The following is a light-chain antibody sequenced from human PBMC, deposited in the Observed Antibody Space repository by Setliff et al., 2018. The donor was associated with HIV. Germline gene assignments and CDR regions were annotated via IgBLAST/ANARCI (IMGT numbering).Light chain of an antibody. CDR2: DVS. J-gene: IGLJ1*01. CDR1: NSDIGSYNY. V-gene: IGLV2-14*03. CDR3: SSYTSSTPLYV. Sequence: QSVLTQPPSASGSPGQSVAISCTGTNSDIGSYNYVSWYQQHPGKAPKLMISDVSHRPSGVSNRFSGSRSGNTASLTISGLQAEDEADYYCSSYTSSTPLYVFGPGTKVTVL.